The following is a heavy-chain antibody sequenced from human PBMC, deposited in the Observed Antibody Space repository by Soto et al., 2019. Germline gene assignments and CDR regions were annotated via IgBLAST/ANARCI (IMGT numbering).Heavy chain of an antibody. Sequence: QVQLVQSGAEVKKPGSSVKVSCKASGGTFSSYAISWVRQAPGQGLEWMGGIIPIFGTANYAQKFQGRVTITADESTSTAYLELSSLRSEDTAVYYGARDGAEYSSFANWFDPGAREPWSPSPQ. CDR2: IIPIFGTA. CDR3: ARDGAEYSSFANWFDP. J-gene: IGHJ5*02. CDR1: GGTFSSYA. D-gene: IGHD6-6*01. V-gene: IGHV1-69*01.